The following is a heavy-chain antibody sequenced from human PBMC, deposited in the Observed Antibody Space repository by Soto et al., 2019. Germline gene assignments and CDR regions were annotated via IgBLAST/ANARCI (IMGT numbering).Heavy chain of an antibody. CDR1: GGTFSSYA. Sequence: QVQLVQSGAEVKKPGSSVKVSCKASGGTFSSYAISWVRQAPGQGLEWMGGIIPIFGTANYAQKFQGRVTITADESTSTAYLELSSLRSEDTAVYSCARDNQERISWEPFAYWGQGTLVTVSS. J-gene: IGHJ4*02. CDR2: IIPIFGTA. CDR3: ARDNQERISWEPFAY. D-gene: IGHD6-13*01. V-gene: IGHV1-69*01.